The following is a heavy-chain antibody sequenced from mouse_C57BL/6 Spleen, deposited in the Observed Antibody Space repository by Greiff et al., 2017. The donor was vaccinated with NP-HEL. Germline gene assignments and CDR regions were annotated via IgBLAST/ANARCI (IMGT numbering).Heavy chain of an antibody. CDR1: GYTFTDYY. J-gene: IGHJ1*03. CDR2: INPNNGGT. V-gene: IGHV1-26*01. Sequence: EVQLQQSGPELVKPGASVKISCKASGYTFTDYYMNWVKQSHGKSLEWIGDINPNNGGTSYNQKFKGKATLTVDKSSSTAYMELRSLTSEDSAVYYWASSYGYFDVWGTGTTVTVSS. CDR3: ASSYGYFDV.